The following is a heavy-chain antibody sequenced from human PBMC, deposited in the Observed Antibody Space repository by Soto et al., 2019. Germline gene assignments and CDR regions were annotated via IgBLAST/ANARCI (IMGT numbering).Heavy chain of an antibody. J-gene: IGHJ4*02. CDR1: GFTFSSYA. Sequence: GGSLRLSCAASGFTFSSYAMHWVRQAPGKGLEWVAVISYDGSNKYYADSVKGRFTISRDNSKNTLYLQMNSLRAEDTAVYYCARDYAAVTRGYFDYWGQGTLVTVSS. D-gene: IGHD4-17*01. V-gene: IGHV3-30-3*01. CDR2: ISYDGSNK. CDR3: ARDYAAVTRGYFDY.